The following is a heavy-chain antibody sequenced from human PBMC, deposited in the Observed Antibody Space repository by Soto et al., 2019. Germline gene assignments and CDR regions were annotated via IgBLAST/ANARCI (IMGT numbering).Heavy chain of an antibody. D-gene: IGHD2-8*01. CDR2: TYYMSKWYN. J-gene: IGHJ5*01. CDR3: ARLIGNSWLDS. CDR1: GDSVSSNRAA. V-gene: IGHV6-1*01. Sequence: SQTLSLTCAISGDSVSSNRAAWIWIRQSPSRGLEWLGRTYYMSKWYNDYAVSVKGRITISPDTSNNQLSLQLNSVTPDDTAVYYCARLIGNSWLDSWGQGTLVTVSS.